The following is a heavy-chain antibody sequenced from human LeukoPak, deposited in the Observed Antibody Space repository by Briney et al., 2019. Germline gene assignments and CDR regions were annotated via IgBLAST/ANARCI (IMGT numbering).Heavy chain of an antibody. CDR2: INPNSGGT. J-gene: IGHJ4*02. D-gene: IGHD6-19*01. V-gene: IGHV1-2*02. Sequence: ASVKVSCKASGYTFTAYYMHWVRQAPGQGLEWMGWINPNSGGTNYAQKFQGRVTMTRDTSISIVYMELSRLRSDDTAVYYCARDFPSSGWYHPFDYWGQGILVTVSS. CDR1: GYTFTAYY. CDR3: ARDFPSSGWYHPFDY.